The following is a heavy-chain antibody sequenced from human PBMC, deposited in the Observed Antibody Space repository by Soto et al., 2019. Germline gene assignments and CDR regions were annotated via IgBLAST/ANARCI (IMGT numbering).Heavy chain of an antibody. Sequence: PSETLSLTCTVSGGSISSYYWSWVRQPPGKGLEWIGYIYYSGSTSYNPSLESRVTISVDTSKKQFSLNLSSVTAADTAVYYCARERYCSGDNCYGGFDYWGQGTLVTVSS. V-gene: IGHV4-59*01. CDR1: GGSISSYY. CDR3: ARERYCSGDNCYGGFDY. D-gene: IGHD2-15*01. CDR2: IYYSGST. J-gene: IGHJ4*02.